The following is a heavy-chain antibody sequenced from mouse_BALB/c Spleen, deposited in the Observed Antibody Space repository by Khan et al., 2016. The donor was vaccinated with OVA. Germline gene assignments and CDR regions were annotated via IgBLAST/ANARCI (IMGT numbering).Heavy chain of an antibody. J-gene: IGHJ4*01. CDR1: GFSLTGYG. V-gene: IGHV2-6-7*01. D-gene: IGHD2-4*01. CDR3: AREIYYDYAYDYAMEY. CDR2: IWGDGST. Sequence: QVQLKQSGPGLVAPSQSLSITCTVPGFSLTGYGVNWVRQPPGKGLEWLGMIWGDGSTDYNSALKSRLSISKDNSTSQVFLKMNSLHTDDTARYXWAREIYYDYAYDYAMEYWGQGTTVTVSS.